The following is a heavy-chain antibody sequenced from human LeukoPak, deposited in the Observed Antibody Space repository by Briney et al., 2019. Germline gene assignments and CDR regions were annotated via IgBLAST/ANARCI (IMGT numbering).Heavy chain of an antibody. D-gene: IGHD2-2*01. Sequence: PGGSLRLSCAASGFTFSSYVMHWVRQAPGKGLEWVAFIRYDGSNKYYADSVKGRFTFSRDNAENSLYLDMSNLGAEDTAVYFCVRGDNRDQWGQGTLVTVSS. CDR3: VRGDNRDQ. V-gene: IGHV3-30*02. CDR1: GFTFSSYV. J-gene: IGHJ4*02. CDR2: IRYDGSNK.